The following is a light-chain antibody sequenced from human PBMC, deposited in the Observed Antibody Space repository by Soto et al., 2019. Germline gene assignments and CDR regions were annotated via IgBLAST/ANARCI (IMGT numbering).Light chain of an antibody. CDR2: GAS. CDR3: QHYNKWPPWT. V-gene: IGKV3-15*01. Sequence: EIVMTQSPATRSVSPGGRATLSCRASQSVSSNFAWYQQKPGQAPRLRIYGASTRATGVPVRFSGSGSGTEFTLTISSLQSEDFAVYYCQHYNKWPPWTFGQGTKVEIK. J-gene: IGKJ1*01. CDR1: QSVSSN.